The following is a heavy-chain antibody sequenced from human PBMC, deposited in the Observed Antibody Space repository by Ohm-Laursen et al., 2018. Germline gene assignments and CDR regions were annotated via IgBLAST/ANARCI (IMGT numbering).Heavy chain of an antibody. CDR3: ARQDSGDYYFDY. Sequence: GTLSLTCTVSGGAISNYYWSWIRQPPGKGLEWIGRIYTSGSTNYNPSLESRVTISADTSKNQFSLRLTSVTAADTAVYYCARQDSGDYYFDYWGQGTLVTVSS. D-gene: IGHD4-17*01. CDR2: IYTSGST. J-gene: IGHJ4*02. V-gene: IGHV4-4*07. CDR1: GGAISNYY.